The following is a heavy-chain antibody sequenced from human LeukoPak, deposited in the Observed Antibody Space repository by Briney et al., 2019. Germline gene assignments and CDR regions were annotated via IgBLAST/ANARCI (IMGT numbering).Heavy chain of an antibody. D-gene: IGHD4-17*01. V-gene: IGHV3-53*01. CDR3: AKVGRATVTTSLSD. J-gene: IGHJ4*02. CDR2: IYSGGSGGST. CDR1: GVTVSSNY. Sequence: GGSLRLSCAASGVTVSSNYMSWVRQAPGKGLEWVSVIYSGGSGGSTYYADSVKGRFTISRDNSKNTLYLQMNSLRAEDTAVYYCAKVGRATVTTSLSDWGQGTLVTVSS.